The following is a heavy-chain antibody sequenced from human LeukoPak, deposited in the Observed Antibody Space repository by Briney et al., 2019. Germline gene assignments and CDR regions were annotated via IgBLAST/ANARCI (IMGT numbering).Heavy chain of an antibody. CDR2: IIPIFGTA. D-gene: IGHD6-13*01. J-gene: IGHJ4*02. CDR3: ATQYDPVAAADLGY. Sequence: GSSVKVSCKASGGTFSSYAISWVRQAPGQGLEWMGGIIPIFGTANYAQKFQGRVTITADESTSTAYMELSSLRSEDTAVYYCATQYDPVAAADLGYWGQGTLVTVSS. CDR1: GGTFSSYA. V-gene: IGHV1-69*01.